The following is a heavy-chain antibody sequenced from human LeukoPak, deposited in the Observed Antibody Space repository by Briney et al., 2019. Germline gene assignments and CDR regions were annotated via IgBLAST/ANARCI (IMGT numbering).Heavy chain of an antibody. CDR3: AREGQWLGEMDF. V-gene: IGHV4-4*07. J-gene: IGHJ4*02. D-gene: IGHD6-19*01. CDR1: RGSIQSHF. Sequence: SEALSLTCTVSRGSIQSHFWSWVRQPAGKGLEWIGRVFDSGNTDYNPSLNGRVTLSVDTSKNEFSLTLTSVTAADTAVYYCAREGQWLGEMDFWGPGILVTVSS. CDR2: VFDSGNT.